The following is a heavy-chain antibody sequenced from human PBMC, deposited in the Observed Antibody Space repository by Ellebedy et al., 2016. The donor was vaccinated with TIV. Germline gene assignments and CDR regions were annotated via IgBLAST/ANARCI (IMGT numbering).Heavy chain of an antibody. V-gene: IGHV2-70*17. CDR2: IDWDDDT. J-gene: IGHJ6*02. D-gene: IGHD6-19*01. CDR3: ARTLWQWLADV. Sequence: SGPTLVKPKQTLTLTCTFSGFSLSTTGVCVSWIRQPPGKALEWLARIDWDDDTFYNTSLETRLTISKDTSKNQVVLTMTNMDPVDTATYYCARTLWQWLADVWGQGTTVTVSS. CDR1: GFSLSTTGVC.